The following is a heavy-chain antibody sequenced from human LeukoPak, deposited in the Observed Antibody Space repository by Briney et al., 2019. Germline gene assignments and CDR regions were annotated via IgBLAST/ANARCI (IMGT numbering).Heavy chain of an antibody. V-gene: IGHV1-2*02. CDR1: GYTFTGYY. J-gene: IGHJ5*02. D-gene: IGHD3-10*01. CDR3: ARDRKVRGNFEKNPNWFDP. CDR2: INPNSGGT. Sequence: ASVKVSCKASGYTFTGYYMHWVRQAPGQGLEWMGWINPNSGGTNYAQKFQGRVTMTRDTSISTAYMELSRLRSDDTAVYYCARDRKVRGNFEKNPNWFDPWGQGTLVTVSS.